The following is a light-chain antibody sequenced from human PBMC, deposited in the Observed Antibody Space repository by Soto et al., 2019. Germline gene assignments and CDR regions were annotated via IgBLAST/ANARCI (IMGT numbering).Light chain of an antibody. CDR2: GAS. J-gene: IGKJ4*01. V-gene: IGKV3D-15*01. CDR1: QSVNIY. Sequence: EIVMTQSPATLSVSPGERATLSCRASQSVNIYLAWYQQKPGQAPRLLIFGASYRATGIPARFSGSGSGTEFNLTISSLQSEDFAVYFCQQYDDWLPLTFGGGTQLEIK. CDR3: QQYDDWLPLT.